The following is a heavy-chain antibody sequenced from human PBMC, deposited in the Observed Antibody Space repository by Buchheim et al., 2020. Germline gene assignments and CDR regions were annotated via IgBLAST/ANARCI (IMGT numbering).Heavy chain of an antibody. V-gene: IGHV3-33*01. CDR2: IWYDGRDK. CDR3: ARDVGASSTLNNRFDP. Sequence: QVQLVESGGGVVQPGRSLTLSCAASEFTFSNYGMHWVRQAPGKGLEWVAAIWYDGRDKYYGDSVKGRFTISRDNSKNTLYLQMNNLRVEDTALYYCARDVGASSTLNNRFDPWGQGTL. D-gene: IGHD1-26*01. CDR1: EFTFSNYG. J-gene: IGHJ5*02.